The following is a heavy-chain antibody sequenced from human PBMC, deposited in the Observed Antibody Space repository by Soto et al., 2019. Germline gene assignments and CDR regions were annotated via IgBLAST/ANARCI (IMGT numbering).Heavy chain of an antibody. J-gene: IGHJ3*02. V-gene: IGHV3-9*01. D-gene: IGHD1-26*01. CDR3: TKDIEWGGSHLHHAVDI. Sequence: EMQLVESGGGLVQPGRSLRLSCAASGFTFDDYAMHSVRQPPGKGLEWVSGISWNSGIIDYADSVKGRFTITRDNAKNSLYLQMNSLRAEDTALYDCTKDIEWGGSHLHHAVDIWGQGTMVSVSS. CDR2: ISWNSGII. CDR1: GFTFDDYA.